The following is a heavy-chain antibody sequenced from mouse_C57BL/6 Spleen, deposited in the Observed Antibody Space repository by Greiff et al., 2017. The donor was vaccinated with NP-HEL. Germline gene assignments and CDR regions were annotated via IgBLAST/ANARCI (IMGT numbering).Heavy chain of an antibody. V-gene: IGHV1-75*01. D-gene: IGHD1-1*01. CDR3: ARGTTVVRKDFDY. CDR2: IFPGSGST. Sequence: VMLVESGPELVKPGASVKISCKASGYTFTDYYINWVKQRPGQGLEWIGWIFPGSGSTYYNEKFKGKATLTVDKSSSTAYMLLSSLTSEDSAVYFCARGTTVVRKDFDYWGQGTTLTVSS. J-gene: IGHJ2*01. CDR1: GYTFTDYY.